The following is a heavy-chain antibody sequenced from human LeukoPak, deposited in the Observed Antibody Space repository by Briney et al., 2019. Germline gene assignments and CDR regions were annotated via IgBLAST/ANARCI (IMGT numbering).Heavy chain of an antibody. Sequence: GGSLRLSCAASGFTFSSYEMNWVRQAPGKGLEWVSYISSSGSTIHYADSVKGRFTISRDNAKNSLYLQMNSLRAEDTAVYYCARGGYVLRFLEWSYFDYWGQGTPVTVSS. J-gene: IGHJ4*02. CDR2: ISSSGSTI. CDR3: ARGGYVLRFLEWSYFDY. V-gene: IGHV3-48*03. D-gene: IGHD3-3*01. CDR1: GFTFSSYE.